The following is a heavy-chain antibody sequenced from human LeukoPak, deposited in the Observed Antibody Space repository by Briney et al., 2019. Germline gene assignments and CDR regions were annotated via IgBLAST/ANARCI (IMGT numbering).Heavy chain of an antibody. CDR1: GGTFSSYA. CDR2: IIPIFGTA. V-gene: IGHV1-69*13. J-gene: IGHJ3*02. D-gene: IGHD2-21*02. CDR3: ARDPCGGDCYHAFDI. Sequence: SVKVSCKASGGTFSSYAISWVRQAPGQGLEWMGGIIPIFGTANYAQTFQGRVTITPDESTSTAYMELSSLRSEDTAVYYCARDPCGGDCYHAFDIWGQGTMVTVSS.